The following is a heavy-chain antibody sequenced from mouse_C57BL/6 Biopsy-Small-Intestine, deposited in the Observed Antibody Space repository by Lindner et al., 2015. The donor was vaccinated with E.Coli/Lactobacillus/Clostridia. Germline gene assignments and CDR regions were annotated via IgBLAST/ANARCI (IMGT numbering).Heavy chain of an antibody. J-gene: IGHJ4*01. V-gene: IGHV1-84*02. CDR2: MNPDSGVT. Sequence: SVKVSCKASGYTFTNYDINWVRQAPGQGLEWMAWMNPDSGVTGYAQRFQGRVTMTRDTPITTAYMELSSLRSEDTAVYYCARGPFFGGGFDPWGQGTLVTVSS. CDR1: GYTFTNYD. D-gene: IGHD3-1*01. CDR3: ARGPFFGGGFDP.